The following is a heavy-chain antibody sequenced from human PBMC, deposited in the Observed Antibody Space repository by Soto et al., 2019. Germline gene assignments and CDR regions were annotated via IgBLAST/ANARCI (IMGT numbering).Heavy chain of an antibody. CDR3: ARDVRTALDY. D-gene: IGHD2-21*02. Sequence: SETLSLTCNVSGASISSGGYYWTWLRQHPGKGLEWIGYISYSGSTNYNPSLKSRITISVDTSKNQFSLTLSSMTAADTAVYYCARDVRTALDYWGQGTLVTVSS. V-gene: IGHV4-31*03. CDR1: GASISSGGYY. CDR2: ISYSGST. J-gene: IGHJ4*02.